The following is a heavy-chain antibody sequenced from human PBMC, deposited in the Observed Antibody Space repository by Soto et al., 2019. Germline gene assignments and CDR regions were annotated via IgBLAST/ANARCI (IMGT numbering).Heavy chain of an antibody. J-gene: IGHJ4*02. CDR1: GGSISSSSYY. D-gene: IGHD5-18*01. V-gene: IGHV4-39*07. CDR3: AGGGNTAMIIDF. Sequence: SETLSLTCTVSGGSISSSSYYWGWIRQPPGKGLEWIGSIFYSGSTYYNPSLKSRVTISVDTSKNQFSLKLSSVTAADTAVYYCAGGGNTAMIIDFWGQGALVTVSS. CDR2: IFYSGST.